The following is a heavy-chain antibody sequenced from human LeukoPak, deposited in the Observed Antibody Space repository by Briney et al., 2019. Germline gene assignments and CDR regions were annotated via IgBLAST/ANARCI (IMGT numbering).Heavy chain of an antibody. D-gene: IGHD2-2*01. V-gene: IGHV3-43D*03. CDR3: ARDLNVVPAAMSDTAPPHFDY. Sequence: GGSLRLSCAASGFTFDDYAMHWVRQAPGKGLEWVSLISWDGGSTYYADSVKGRFTISRDNSKNSLYLQMNSLRAEDTAVYYCARDLNVVPAAMSDTAPPHFDYWGQGTLVTVSS. J-gene: IGHJ4*02. CDR2: ISWDGGST. CDR1: GFTFDDYA.